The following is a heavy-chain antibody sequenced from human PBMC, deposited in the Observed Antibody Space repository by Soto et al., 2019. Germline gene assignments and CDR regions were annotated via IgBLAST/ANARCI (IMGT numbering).Heavy chain of an antibody. CDR2: IIPILGIA. J-gene: IGHJ5*02. D-gene: IGHD3-9*01. V-gene: IGHV1-69*04. CDR1: GGTFSSYT. Sequence: SVKVSCKASGGTFSSYTISWVRQAPGQGLEWMGRIIPILGIANYAQKFQGRVTITADKSTSTAYMELSSLRSEYTAVYYCARDLNPNLDWLLGLNWFDPWGQGTLVTVSS. CDR3: ARDLNPNLDWLLGLNWFDP.